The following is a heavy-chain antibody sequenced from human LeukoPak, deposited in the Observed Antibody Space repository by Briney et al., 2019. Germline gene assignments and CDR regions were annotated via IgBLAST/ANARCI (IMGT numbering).Heavy chain of an antibody. Sequence: GGSLRLSCAASGFSFSRYWMNWVRQAPGKGLEWVANIKGDGIEKNYVDSVKGRFSISRDNAMNSLYLQMDSLRAEDTAVYYCAKEGAYPVITYDSCGQGALVTVSS. V-gene: IGHV3-7*01. D-gene: IGHD2/OR15-2a*01. CDR1: GFSFSRYW. CDR2: IKGDGIEK. J-gene: IGHJ5*01. CDR3: AKEGAYPVITYDS.